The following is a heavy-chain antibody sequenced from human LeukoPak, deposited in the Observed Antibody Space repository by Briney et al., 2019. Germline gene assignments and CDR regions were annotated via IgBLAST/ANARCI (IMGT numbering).Heavy chain of an antibody. CDR3: AKDLGVWFGDPGTFDY. CDR2: IGGSGANT. V-gene: IGHV3-23*01. Sequence: GGSLRLSCTASGFTFSSYAMSWVRQAPGKGLEWVSLIGGSGANTKYADSVKGRFTISRDNSKNTLYLQMNSLRAEDTAVYYCAKDLGVWFGDPGTFDYWGQGTLVTVSS. J-gene: IGHJ4*02. D-gene: IGHD3-10*01. CDR1: GFTFSSYA.